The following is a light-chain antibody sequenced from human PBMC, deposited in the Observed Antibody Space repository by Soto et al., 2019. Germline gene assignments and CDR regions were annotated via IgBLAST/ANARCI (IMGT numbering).Light chain of an antibody. CDR3: FSYTRSGTYV. V-gene: IGLV2-14*01. Sequence: QSALTQPASVSGSPGQSITISCTGTSSDVGNYKYVSWYQQHPGKAPKLMIYEVSNRPSGVSNRFSGSKSGNTASLTISGLRAEDENDYYCFSYTRSGTYVFGTGTKVTVL. J-gene: IGLJ1*01. CDR1: SSDVGNYKY. CDR2: EVS.